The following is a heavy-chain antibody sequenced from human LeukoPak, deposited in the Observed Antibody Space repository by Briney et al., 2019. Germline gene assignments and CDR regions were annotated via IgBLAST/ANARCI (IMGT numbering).Heavy chain of an antibody. CDR2: INHSGST. D-gene: IGHD1-7*01. J-gene: IGHJ5*02. V-gene: IGHV4-34*01. Sequence: SETLSLTCAVYGGSFSGYYWSWIRQPPGKGLEWIGEINHSGSTNYNPSLKSRVTISVDTTKNQVSLKLSSVTAADTAVYYCARIPRRTTGFDPWGQGTLVTVSS. CDR1: GGSFSGYY. CDR3: ARIPRRTTGFDP.